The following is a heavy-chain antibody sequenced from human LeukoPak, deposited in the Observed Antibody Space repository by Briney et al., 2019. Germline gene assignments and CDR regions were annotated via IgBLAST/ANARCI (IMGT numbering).Heavy chain of an antibody. CDR3: ARGRGYYYGSGSYYKD. Sequence: KPSETLSLTCAVYAGSFSGYYWSWIRQPPGKGLEWIGEINHSGSTNYNPSLKSRVTISVDTSKNQFSLKLSSVTAADTAVYYCARGRGYYYGSGSYYKDWGQGTLVTVSS. D-gene: IGHD3-10*01. V-gene: IGHV4-34*01. CDR1: AGSFSGYY. J-gene: IGHJ4*02. CDR2: INHSGST.